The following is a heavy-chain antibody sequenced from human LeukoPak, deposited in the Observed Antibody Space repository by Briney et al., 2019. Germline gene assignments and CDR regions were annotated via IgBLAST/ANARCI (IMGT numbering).Heavy chain of an antibody. D-gene: IGHD1-14*01. V-gene: IGHV1-69*13. CDR2: IIPIFGTA. CDR3: ARDREPPSFVMDV. Sequence: GASVKVSCKASGYTFTSYGISWVRQAPGQGLEWMGGIIPIFGTANYAQKFQGRVTITADESTSTAYMELSSLRSEDTAVYYCARDREPPSFVMDVWGQGTTVTVSS. CDR1: GYTFTSYG. J-gene: IGHJ6*02.